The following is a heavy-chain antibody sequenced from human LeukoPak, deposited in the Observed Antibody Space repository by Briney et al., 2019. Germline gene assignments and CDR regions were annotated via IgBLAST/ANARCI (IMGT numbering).Heavy chain of an antibody. D-gene: IGHD3-9*01. CDR3: VKCLGDILTGYYGILDY. CDR1: GFTFSSYA. CDR2: ISSNGGST. Sequence: GGSLRLSCSASGFTFSSYAMHWVRQAPGKGLEYVSTISSNGGSTYYADSVKGRFTISRDSPKNTLYLQMSSLRAEDTAVYYCVKCLGDILTGYYGILDYWGQGTLVTVSS. V-gene: IGHV3-64D*09. J-gene: IGHJ4*02.